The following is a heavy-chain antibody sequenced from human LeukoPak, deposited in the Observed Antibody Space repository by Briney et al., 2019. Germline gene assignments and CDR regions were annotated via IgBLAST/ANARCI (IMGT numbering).Heavy chain of an antibody. V-gene: IGHV4-59*01. CDR2: IYYSGST. D-gene: IGHD6-19*01. CDR3: ATSPIYSSGWYHDSYYYYGMDV. Sequence: SETLSLTCTVSGGSISSYYWSWIRQPPGKGLEWIGYIYYSGSTNYNPSLKSRVTISVDTSKNQFSLKLSSVTAADTAVYYCATSPIYSSGWYHDSYYYYGMDVWGQGTTVTVSS. CDR1: GGSISSYY. J-gene: IGHJ6*02.